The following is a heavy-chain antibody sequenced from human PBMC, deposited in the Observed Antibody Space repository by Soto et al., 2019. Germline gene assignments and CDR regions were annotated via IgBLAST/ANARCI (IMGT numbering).Heavy chain of an antibody. V-gene: IGHV3-23*01. Sequence: QMLESGGGLVQPGGSLRLSCAASGFTFGNYVVTWVRQAPGRGLEWVSAISASGGGRFYADSVRGRFTISRDNYKNTLYLDMNSLRAEDTALYFCAKDPNGDYLGAFDCWGRGTMVIVSS. D-gene: IGHD4-17*01. CDR1: GFTFGNYV. J-gene: IGHJ3*01. CDR3: AKDPNGDYLGAFDC. CDR2: ISASGGGR.